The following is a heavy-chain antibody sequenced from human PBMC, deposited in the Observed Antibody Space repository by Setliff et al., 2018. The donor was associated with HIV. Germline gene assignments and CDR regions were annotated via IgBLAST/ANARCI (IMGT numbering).Heavy chain of an antibody. V-gene: IGHV3-21*01. Sequence: GGSLRLSCEASGFTFSTYSMNWVRQAPGKGLEWVSSISSSSRSKYYADSVNGRFTISRDNAKNSLYLQMNSLTAEDTAVYYCARDVSWKVGTHIDYWGQGALVTVSS. J-gene: IGHJ4*02. CDR1: GFTFSTYS. CDR3: ARDVSWKVGTHIDY. D-gene: IGHD1-1*01. CDR2: ISSSSRSK.